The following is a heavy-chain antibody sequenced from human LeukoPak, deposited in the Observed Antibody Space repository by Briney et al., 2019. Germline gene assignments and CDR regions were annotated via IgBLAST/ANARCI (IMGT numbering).Heavy chain of an antibody. Sequence: KPSETLSLTCTVSGGSISSSSYYWGWIRQPPGKGLEWIGRIYYSGSTYYNPSLKSRVTISVDTSKNQFSLKLSSVTAADTAVYYCARDRDDDPNSSWYRSGLNWFDPWGQGTLVTVSS. CDR2: IYYSGST. J-gene: IGHJ5*02. D-gene: IGHD6-13*01. V-gene: IGHV4-39*07. CDR3: ARDRDDDPNSSWYRSGLNWFDP. CDR1: GGSISSSSYY.